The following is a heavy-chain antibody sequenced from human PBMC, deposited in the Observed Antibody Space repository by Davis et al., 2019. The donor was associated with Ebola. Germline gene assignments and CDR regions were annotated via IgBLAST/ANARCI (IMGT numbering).Heavy chain of an antibody. V-gene: IGHV4-39*01. CDR3: ARSTIFGVIMDAFDI. D-gene: IGHD3-3*01. CDR1: GGSPRGGSHY. J-gene: IGHJ3*02. Sequence: MPSQTLSPTCTLSGGSPRGGSHYWGWVRQTLGRGPEWIASMYYGDNTYYNPSLKDRVTISVGTSETQFSLRLSSVAASDTAVYYCARSTIFGVIMDAFDIWGQGTMVTVSS. CDR2: MYYGDNT.